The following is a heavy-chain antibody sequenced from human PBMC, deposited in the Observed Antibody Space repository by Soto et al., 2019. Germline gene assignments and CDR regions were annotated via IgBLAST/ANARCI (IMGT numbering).Heavy chain of an antibody. CDR2: ISSTSFSI. CDR3: ASAQRDGDPYYYYGVDV. CDR1: GFSFSSHS. Sequence: EVQLVESGGGLIQPAGSLRLSCAATGFSFSSHSMNWVRQAPGKGLEGVSYISSTSFSIYYADSVKGRFTISRDNAKNSLYLQMNSLRAEDTAVYYCASAQRDGDPYYYYGVDVWGKGTTVTVSS. V-gene: IGHV3-48*01. D-gene: IGHD3-3*01. J-gene: IGHJ6*04.